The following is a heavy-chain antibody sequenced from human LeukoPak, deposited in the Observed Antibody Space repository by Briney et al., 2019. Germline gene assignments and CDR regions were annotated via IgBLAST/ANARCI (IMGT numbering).Heavy chain of an antibody. J-gene: IGHJ4*02. CDR3: ARGLAKYYDILTGSQFDY. Sequence: GGSLRLSCAASGFTFSSYGMHWVRQAPGKGLEWVAVIWYDGSNKYYADSVKGRFTISRDNSKNTLYLQMNSLRAEDTAVYYCARGLAKYYDILTGSQFDYWGQGTLVTVSS. D-gene: IGHD3-9*01. CDR2: IWYDGSNK. V-gene: IGHV3-33*01. CDR1: GFTFSSYG.